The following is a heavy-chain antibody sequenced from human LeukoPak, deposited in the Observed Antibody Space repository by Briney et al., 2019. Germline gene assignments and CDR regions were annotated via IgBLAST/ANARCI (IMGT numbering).Heavy chain of an antibody. D-gene: IGHD2-2*01. J-gene: IGHJ4*02. CDR3: AREIVVVPAAIRYYFDY. V-gene: IGHV1-46*01. Sequence: ASVKVSCKASGYTFTSYYMHWVRQAPGQGLEWMGKINPSGGSTSYAQKFQGRVTMTRDTSTSTVYMELSSLRSEDTAVYYCAREIVVVPAAIRYYFDYWGQGTLVTVSS. CDR2: INPSGGST. CDR1: GYTFTSYY.